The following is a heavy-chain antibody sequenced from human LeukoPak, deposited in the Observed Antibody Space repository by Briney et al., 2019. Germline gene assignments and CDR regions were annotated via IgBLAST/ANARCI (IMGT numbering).Heavy chain of an antibody. V-gene: IGHV3-48*02. CDR1: GFTFSSYG. D-gene: IGHD5-24*01. Sequence: GGSLRLSCAASGFTFSSYGMNWLRQAPGKGLEWASYISSSSSTIYSADSVKGRFTISRDNGKNSLYLQMNSLRDEDTAVYYCARRDGYKSHFDYWGQGTLVTVSS. CDR3: ARRDGYKSHFDY. CDR2: ISSSSSTI. J-gene: IGHJ4*02.